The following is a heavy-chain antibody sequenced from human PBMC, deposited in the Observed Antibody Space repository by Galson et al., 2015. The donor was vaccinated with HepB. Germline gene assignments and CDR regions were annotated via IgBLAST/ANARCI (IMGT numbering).Heavy chain of an antibody. CDR3: ARDERSGSFDY. V-gene: IGHV3-33*01. CDR1: GFTFSSYG. D-gene: IGHD3-10*01. Sequence: SLRLSCAASGFTFSSYGMHWVRQAPGKGLEWVAVIWYDGSNKYYADSVKGRFTISRDNSKNTLYLQMNSLRAEDTAVYYCARDERSGSFDYWGQGTLVTVSS. CDR2: IWYDGSNK. J-gene: IGHJ4*02.